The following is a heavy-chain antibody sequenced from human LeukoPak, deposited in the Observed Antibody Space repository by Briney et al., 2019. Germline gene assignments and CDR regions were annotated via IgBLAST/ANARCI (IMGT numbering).Heavy chain of an antibody. D-gene: IGHD4/OR15-4a*01. CDR3: TLGAPADY. CDR1: GFTFSGSA. CDR2: IRSKANSYAT. V-gene: IGHV3-73*01. J-gene: IGHJ4*02. Sequence: GGSLRLSCAASGFTFSGSAMHWVSQASGKGLEWVGRIRSKANSYATAYAASVKGRFTISRDDSKNTAYLQMNSLKTEDTAVYYCTLGAPADYWGQGTLVTVSS.